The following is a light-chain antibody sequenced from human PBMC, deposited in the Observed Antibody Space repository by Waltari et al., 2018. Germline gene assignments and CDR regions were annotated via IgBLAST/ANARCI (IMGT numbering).Light chain of an antibody. CDR2: HAS. CDR1: QSVSNF. Sequence: EIVLTQSPATLSLSPGERATLSCRASQSVSNFLAWYQQKPGQAPRLLIYHASNRATGIPARFSGRESGTNFTLTISSLEPEDFAVYYCQQRANWPPLTFGGGTRVQIK. V-gene: IGKV3-11*01. CDR3: QQRANWPPLT. J-gene: IGKJ4*01.